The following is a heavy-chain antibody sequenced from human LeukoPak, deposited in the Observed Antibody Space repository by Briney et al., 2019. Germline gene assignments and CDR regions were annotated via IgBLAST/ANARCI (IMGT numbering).Heavy chain of an antibody. V-gene: IGHV1-24*01. J-gene: IGHJ6*03. CDR2: FDPEDGET. Sequence: ASVKVSCKVSGYTLTELSMRWVRQAPGKGLEWMGGFDPEDGETIYAQKFQGRVTMTEDTSTDTAYMELSSLRSEDTAVYYCATATSEWSTRYYYYMDVWGKGTTVTVSS. D-gene: IGHD3-3*01. CDR3: ATATSEWSTRYYYYMDV. CDR1: GYTLTELS.